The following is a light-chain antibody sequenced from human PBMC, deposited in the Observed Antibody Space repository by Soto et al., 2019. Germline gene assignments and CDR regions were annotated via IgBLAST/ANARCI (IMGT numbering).Light chain of an antibody. CDR3: QQYGSSPPIT. CDR1: QSVSSSY. CDR2: GAS. V-gene: IGKV3-20*01. Sequence: EIVLTQSPGTLSLSPGERATLSCRVSQSVSSSYLAWYQQKPGQAPRLLIYGASSRATGIPDRFSGSGSGTDFTLTISRLEPEDFAVYYCQQYGSSPPITFGQGTKVDIK. J-gene: IGKJ1*01.